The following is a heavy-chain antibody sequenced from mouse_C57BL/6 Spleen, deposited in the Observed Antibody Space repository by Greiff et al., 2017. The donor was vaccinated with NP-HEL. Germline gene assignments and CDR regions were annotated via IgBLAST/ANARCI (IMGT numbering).Heavy chain of an antibody. V-gene: IGHV1-69*01. CDR2: IDPSDSYT. CDR1: GYTFTSYW. Sequence: QVQLQQPGAELVMPGASVKLSCKASGYTFTSYWMHWVKQRPGQGLEWIGEIDPSDSYTNYNQKFKGKSTLTVDKSSSTAYMQLSSLTSEDSAVYYCARSGDYDGGVYFDYWGQGTTLTVSS. CDR3: ARSGDYDGGVYFDY. J-gene: IGHJ2*01. D-gene: IGHD2-4*01.